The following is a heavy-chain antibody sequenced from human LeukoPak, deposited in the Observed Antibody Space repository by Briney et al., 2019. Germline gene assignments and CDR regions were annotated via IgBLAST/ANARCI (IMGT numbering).Heavy chain of an antibody. V-gene: IGHV3-48*03. CDR2: ISSSGSTI. Sequence: GGSLRLSCAASGFTSSSYEMNWVRQAPGKGLEWVSYISSSGSTIYYADSVKGRFTISRDNAKNSLYLQMNSLRAEDTAVYYCARKGYDILTGYRHDAFDIWGQGTMVTVSS. CDR1: GFTSSSYE. J-gene: IGHJ3*02. D-gene: IGHD3-9*01. CDR3: ARKGYDILTGYRHDAFDI.